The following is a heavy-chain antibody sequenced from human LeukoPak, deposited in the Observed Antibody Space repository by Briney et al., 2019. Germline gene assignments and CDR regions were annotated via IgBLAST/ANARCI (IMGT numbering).Heavy chain of an antibody. CDR2: IIPILGIA. CDR1: GGTFSSYA. V-gene: IGHV1-69*04. Sequence: SVKVSCKASGGTFSSYAISWARQAPEQGLEWMGRIIPILGIANYAQKFQGRVTITADKSTSTAYMELSSLRSEDTAVYYCAREAGYCSGGSCYGMDVWGQGTTVTVSS. CDR3: AREAGYCSGGSCYGMDV. J-gene: IGHJ6*02. D-gene: IGHD2-15*01.